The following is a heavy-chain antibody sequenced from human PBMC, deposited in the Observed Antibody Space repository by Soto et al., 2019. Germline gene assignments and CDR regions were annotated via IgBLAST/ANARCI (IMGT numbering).Heavy chain of an antibody. CDR1: GFTFSTYW. CDR2: IKQGGSET. V-gene: IGHV3-7*01. CDR3: ARGTVGGYDS. D-gene: IGHD2-2*01. J-gene: IGHJ5*01. Sequence: EVQVVESGGGLVQPGGSLRLSCVASGFTFSTYWMTWVRQAPGKGLEWVANIKQGGSETHYVDFVKGRFTISRDNAKNALYLQMNSLRAEDTAVSYCARGTVGGYDSWGQGTLVTVSS.